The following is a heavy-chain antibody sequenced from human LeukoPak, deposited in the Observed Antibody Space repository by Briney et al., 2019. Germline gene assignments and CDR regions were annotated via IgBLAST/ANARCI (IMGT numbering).Heavy chain of an antibody. CDR3: AKSVAGRYGGNSSFDY. Sequence: PSETLSLTCTVSGGSISSYYWSWIRQPPGKGLEWIGYIYYSGSTNYNPSLKSRVTISVDTSKNQFSLKLSSVTAADTAVYYCAKSVAGRYGGNSSFDYWGQGTLVTVSS. CDR2: IYYSGST. D-gene: IGHD6-19*01. J-gene: IGHJ4*02. CDR1: GGSISSYY. V-gene: IGHV4-59*01.